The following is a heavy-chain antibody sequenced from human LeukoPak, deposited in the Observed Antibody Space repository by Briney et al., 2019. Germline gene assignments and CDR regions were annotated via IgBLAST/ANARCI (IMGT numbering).Heavy chain of an antibody. CDR3: ARDNAGYSSSWYTHGAFDI. D-gene: IGHD6-13*01. CDR2: INPNSGGT. J-gene: IGHJ3*02. V-gene: IGHV1-2*02. CDR1: GYTFTGYY. Sequence: GASVKVSCTASGYTFTGYYMHWVRQAPGQGLEWMGWINPNSGGTNYAQKFQGRVTMTRDTSISTAYMELSRLRTDDTAVYYCARDNAGYSSSWYTHGAFDIWGQGTMVTVSS.